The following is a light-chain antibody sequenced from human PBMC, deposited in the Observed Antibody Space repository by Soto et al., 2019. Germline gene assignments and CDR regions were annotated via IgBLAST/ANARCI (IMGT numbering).Light chain of an antibody. Sequence: ESVLTQSPATLSLSPGERATLSCWASQSVSNYLAWYQQKPGQAPRLLIYGLSIRAPGVPARFSVSGSGTEFTLTISSLQSEDFAVYFCQQYYDWPTFGQGTKVDIK. V-gene: IGKV3-15*01. CDR1: QSVSNY. CDR3: QQYYDWPT. J-gene: IGKJ1*01. CDR2: GLS.